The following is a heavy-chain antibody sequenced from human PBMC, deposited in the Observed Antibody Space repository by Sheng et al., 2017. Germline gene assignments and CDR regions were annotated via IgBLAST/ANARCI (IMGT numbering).Heavy chain of an antibody. CDR1: GGTFDSYA. Sequence: QVHLVQSGAEVKEPGSSVKVSCVTSGGTFDSYAITWVRQAPGQGLEWMGGIIPLFGTTNYAQKFQGRVTLTTDGSSTTSMELSSLTSADTAVYYCARRSPALYSALVALPSRDYQVEIWGTGTPVTVSS. J-gene: IGHJ6*04. V-gene: IGHV1-69*05. CDR3: ARRSPALYSALVALPSRDYQVEI. CDR2: IIPLFGTT. D-gene: IGHD5-18*01.